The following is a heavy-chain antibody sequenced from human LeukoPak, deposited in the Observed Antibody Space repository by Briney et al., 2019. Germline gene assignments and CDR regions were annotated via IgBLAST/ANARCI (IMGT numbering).Heavy chain of an antibody. CDR3: AKTTVTSEEYFYYYMDV. CDR2: IITYNGNT. V-gene: IGHV1-18*01. Sequence: ASVKVSCKTSGYTFTSYGLSWVRQAPGQGLEWMGCIITYNGNTYYSQKLQGRVSMTTDTSTSTAYMELRSLRSDDTAVYYCAKTTVTSEEYFYYYMDVWGKGTTVTVSS. CDR1: GYTFTSYG. J-gene: IGHJ6*03. D-gene: IGHD4-17*01.